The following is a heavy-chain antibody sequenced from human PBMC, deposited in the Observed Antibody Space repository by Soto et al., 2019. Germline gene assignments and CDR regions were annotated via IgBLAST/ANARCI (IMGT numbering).Heavy chain of an antibody. J-gene: IGHJ6*03. CDR1: GGSISSYY. D-gene: IGHD3-10*01. CDR2: IYYSGST. Sequence: PSETLSLTCTVSGGSISSYYWSWIRQPPGKGLEWIGYIYYSGSTNYNPSLKSRVTISVDTSKNQFSLKLSSVTAADTAVYYCARLSRAGGNYYYMDVWGKGTTVTVSS. V-gene: IGHV4-59*08. CDR3: ARLSRAGGNYYYMDV.